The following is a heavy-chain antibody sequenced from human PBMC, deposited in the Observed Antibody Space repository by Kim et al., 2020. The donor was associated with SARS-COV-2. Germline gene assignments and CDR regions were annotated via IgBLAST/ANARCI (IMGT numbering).Heavy chain of an antibody. CDR1: GGSIVSGGYY. V-gene: IGHV4-31*03. Sequence: SETLSLTCTVSGGSIVSGGYYWTWIRQHPGEGLEWIGYIYYSGSIYYNPSLKSRVTISADTSKNQFSLMLSSVTAADTAVYYCAREVYGSGSPAFQGFDPWGQGTLVTVSS. J-gene: IGHJ5*02. D-gene: IGHD3-10*01. CDR3: AREVYGSGSPAFQGFDP. CDR2: IYYSGSI.